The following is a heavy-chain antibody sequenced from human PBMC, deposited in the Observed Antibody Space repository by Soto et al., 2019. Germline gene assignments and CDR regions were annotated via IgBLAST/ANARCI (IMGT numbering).Heavy chain of an antibody. D-gene: IGHD2-15*01. CDR3: PRHVGCSGGSCYNGY. CDR2: IYPRESDT. V-gene: IGHV5-51*01. CDR1: GHSFTSYW. J-gene: IGHJ4*02. Sequence: GESLKISCKGSGHSFTSYWIGWVRQMPGKGLEWMGFIYPRESDTRYSPSFQGQVTISADKSISTAYLQWSSLKASDTAMYYCPRHVGCSGGSCYNGYWGQGTLVTVSS.